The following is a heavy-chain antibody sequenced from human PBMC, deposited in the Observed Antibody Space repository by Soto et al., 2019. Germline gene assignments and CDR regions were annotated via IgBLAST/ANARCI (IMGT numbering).Heavy chain of an antibody. Sequence: QVQLVESGGGLVKPGGSLRLSCAASGFTFSDYYMSWLRQAPGKGLEWVSYISGSGSTIYYADSVKGRFTISRDNAKNSLQLQMNSLRAEDTAVYYCASGVAASHFYYYYIDVWGKGTTVTVSS. V-gene: IGHV3-11*01. D-gene: IGHD2-15*01. CDR2: ISGSGSTI. J-gene: IGHJ6*03. CDR3: ASGVAASHFYYYYIDV. CDR1: GFTFSDYY.